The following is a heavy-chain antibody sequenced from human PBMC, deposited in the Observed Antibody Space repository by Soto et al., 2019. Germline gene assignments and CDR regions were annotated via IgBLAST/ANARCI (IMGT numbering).Heavy chain of an antibody. J-gene: IGHJ6*02. D-gene: IGHD3-10*01. V-gene: IGHV4-59*08. CDR1: GESISSYY. CDR3: ARLRGGYYYSGMDV. CDR2: IYYTGST. Sequence: FVTLSLRSSVSGESISSYYGTWIRQPTGKGLEWIGYIYYTGSTNYNPSLKSRVTISVDTSKNQFSLKVNSVTAADTAMYYCARLRGGYYYSGMDVWGQGTTVTVSS.